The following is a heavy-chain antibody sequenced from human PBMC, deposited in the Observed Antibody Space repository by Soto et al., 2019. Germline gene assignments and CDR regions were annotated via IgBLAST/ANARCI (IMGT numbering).Heavy chain of an antibody. J-gene: IGHJ3*02. CDR2: ISGSGGST. Sequence: PGGSLRLSCAASGFTFSSYAMSWVRPAPREGLEWVSAISGSGGSTYYADSVKGRFTISRDNSKNTLYLQMNSLRAEDTAVYYCAKGGLIVVVVAASYGAFDSWGQGTIVTVSS. V-gene: IGHV3-23*01. D-gene: IGHD2-15*01. CDR1: GFTFSSYA. CDR3: AKGGLIVVVVAASYGAFDS.